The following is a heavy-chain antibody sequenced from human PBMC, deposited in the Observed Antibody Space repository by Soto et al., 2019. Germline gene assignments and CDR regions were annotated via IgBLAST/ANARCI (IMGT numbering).Heavy chain of an antibody. CDR3: XXXXXXXGDWFDP. D-gene: IGHD3-16*01. CDR1: GXSXXXXX. Sequence: QVQLQESGPGLVKPSETLSLTCTVSGXSXXXXXXXWIRQPPXXXLEWIGYIYYSGSTNYNPSLKSRVXXXXXXXXXXXXXXXXXXXXXXXXXXXXXXXXXXXGDWFDPWGQGTLVTVSS. V-gene: IGHV4-59*01. CDR2: IYYSGST. J-gene: IGHJ5*02.